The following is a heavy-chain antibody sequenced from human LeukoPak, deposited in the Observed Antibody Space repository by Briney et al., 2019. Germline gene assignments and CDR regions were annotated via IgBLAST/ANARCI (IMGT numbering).Heavy chain of an antibody. Sequence: ASVKVSCEASGYTFTGYYMHWVRQAPGQGLEWMGWINPNSGGTNYAQKFQGRVTMTRDTSVSTAYMELSRLRSDDTAVYYCAISAGFGDSYYFDYWGQGTLVTVSS. J-gene: IGHJ4*02. CDR3: AISAGFGDSYYFDY. CDR1: GYTFTGYY. V-gene: IGHV1-2*02. D-gene: IGHD3-10*01. CDR2: INPNSGGT.